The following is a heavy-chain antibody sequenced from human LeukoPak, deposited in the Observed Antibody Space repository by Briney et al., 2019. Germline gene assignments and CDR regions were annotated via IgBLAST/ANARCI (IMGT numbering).Heavy chain of an antibody. J-gene: IGHJ6*02. V-gene: IGHV3-48*03. CDR2: ISNSGSSI. Sequence: GGSLRLSCTASGLTFSTYEVNWVRQAPGQGLEWVSYISNSGSSISYADSVKGRFTISRDNAKNSAFLQMNSLRVEDTAVYYFESEIYGMDVWGQGTTVTVSS. CDR3: ESEIYGMDV. CDR1: GLTFSTYE.